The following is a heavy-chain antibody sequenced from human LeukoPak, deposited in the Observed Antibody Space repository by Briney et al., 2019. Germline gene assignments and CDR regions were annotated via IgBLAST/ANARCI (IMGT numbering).Heavy chain of an antibody. CDR2: INQDESEK. D-gene: IGHD2/OR15-2a*01. J-gene: IGHJ6*02. V-gene: IGHV3-7*05. Sequence: PGGSLRLSCAASGFIFSTYWMSWVRQAPGKGLEWVANINQDESEKYYVDSVKGRFTISRDNAKNSLYLQMNSLRAEDTAVYYCARVRVSSYYGMDIWGQGATVTVSS. CDR1: GFIFSTYW. CDR3: ARVRVSSYYGMDI.